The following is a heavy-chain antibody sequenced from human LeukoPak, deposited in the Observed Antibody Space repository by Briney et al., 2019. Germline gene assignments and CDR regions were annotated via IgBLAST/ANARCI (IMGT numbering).Heavy chain of an antibody. CDR2: ISSSSSYI. CDR1: GFTFSSYS. V-gene: IGHV3-21*01. D-gene: IGHD6-19*01. Sequence: GGSLRLSCAASGFTFSSYSMNWVRQAPGQGLEWVSSISSSSSYIYYADSVKGRFTISRDNAKNSLCLQMNSLRAEDTAVYYCAREDSSGHIDYWGQGTLVTASS. J-gene: IGHJ4*02. CDR3: AREDSSGHIDY.